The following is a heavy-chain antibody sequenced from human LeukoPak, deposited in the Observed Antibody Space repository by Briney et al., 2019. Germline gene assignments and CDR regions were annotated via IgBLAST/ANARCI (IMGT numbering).Heavy chain of an antibody. CDR3: AKGGSWSHFDY. J-gene: IGHJ4*02. CDR1: GFTFSSYE. CDR2: ISSSGSTI. D-gene: IGHD6-13*01. V-gene: IGHV3-48*03. Sequence: PGGSMRLSCAASGFTFSSYEMNWVRQAPGKGLEWVSYISSSGSTIYYADSVKGRFTISRDNSQNTLYLQLNSLRAEDTAVYFCAKGGSWSHFDYWGQGTLVTVSS.